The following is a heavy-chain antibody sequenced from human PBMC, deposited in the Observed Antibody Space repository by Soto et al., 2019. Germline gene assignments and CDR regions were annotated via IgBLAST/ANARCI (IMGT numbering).Heavy chain of an antibody. Sequence: QVQLVESGGGVVQPGRSLRLSCAASGFTFSSYAMHWVRQAPGKGLEWVAVISYDGSNKYYADSVKGRFTISRDNSKNTLYLQMNSLRAEDTAVYYCARDLMITFGGVIVSYYYYGMDVWGQGTTVTVSS. CDR3: ARDLMITFGGVIVSYYYYGMDV. CDR2: ISYDGSNK. D-gene: IGHD3-16*02. J-gene: IGHJ6*02. V-gene: IGHV3-30-3*01. CDR1: GFTFSSYA.